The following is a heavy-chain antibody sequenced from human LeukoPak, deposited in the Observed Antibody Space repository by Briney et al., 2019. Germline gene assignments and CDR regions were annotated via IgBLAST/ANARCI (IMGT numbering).Heavy chain of an antibody. CDR1: GGTFSSYA. Sequence: GASVKVSCKASGGTFSSYAISWVRQAPGQGLEWMGGIIPIFGTANYAQKFQGRVTITTDESTSTAYMELSSLRSEDTAVYYCARGFLGNGYNIYYFDYRGQGTLVTVSS. D-gene: IGHD5-24*01. CDR3: ARGFLGNGYNIYYFDY. J-gene: IGHJ4*02. V-gene: IGHV1-69*05. CDR2: IIPIFGTA.